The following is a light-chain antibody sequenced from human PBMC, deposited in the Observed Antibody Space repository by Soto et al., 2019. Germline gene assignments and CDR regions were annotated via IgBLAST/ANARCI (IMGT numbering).Light chain of an antibody. Sequence: AIQLTQSPSSLSASVGERVTITSRASQAIRNAVAWYQQKPGKAPRLLIYDASSLESGVPSRFSGSGSGTDFTLTISSLQPEDFATYYCQQFNDYQGTFGQGTRLEIK. V-gene: IGKV1D-13*01. CDR3: QQFNDYQGT. J-gene: IGKJ5*01. CDR2: DAS. CDR1: QAIRNA.